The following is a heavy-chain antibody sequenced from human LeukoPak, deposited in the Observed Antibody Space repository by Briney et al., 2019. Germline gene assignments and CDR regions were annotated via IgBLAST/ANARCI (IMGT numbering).Heavy chain of an antibody. Sequence: SETLSLTCTVSGGSISSSSYYWGWIRQPPGKGLEWIGSIYYSGSTYYNPSLKSRVTISVDTSKNQFSLKLSSVTAADTAVYYCASRYYDFWSGYRTFDYWGQGTLVTVSS. CDR2: IYYSGST. CDR1: GGSISSSSYY. CDR3: ASRYYDFWSGYRTFDY. J-gene: IGHJ4*02. D-gene: IGHD3-3*01. V-gene: IGHV4-39*01.